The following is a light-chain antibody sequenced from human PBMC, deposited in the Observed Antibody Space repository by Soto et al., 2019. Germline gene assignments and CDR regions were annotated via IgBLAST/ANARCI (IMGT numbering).Light chain of an antibody. V-gene: IGLV2-11*01. CDR3: CSYAGTYV. CDR2: DVS. CDR1: DVGDYNT. J-gene: IGLJ1*01. Sequence: QSVLTQPRSVSGSPGQSVIISCSDVGDYNTVSWYQYHPGKAPKLMIYDVSRRPSGVPHRFSGSQSGNTASLTISGLQAEDEADYYCCSYAGTYVFGTGTKVTVL.